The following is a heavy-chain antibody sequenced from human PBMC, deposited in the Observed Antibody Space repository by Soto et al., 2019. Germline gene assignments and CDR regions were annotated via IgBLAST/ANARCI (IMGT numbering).Heavy chain of an antibody. J-gene: IGHJ4*02. CDR2: ISYSGNT. V-gene: IGHV4-59*01. CDR1: GGSISSDY. Sequence: SETLSLTCTVSGGSISSDYWSWIRQPPGKGLEWIGYISYSGNTNYNPSLKSLVTISVDTSKKQFSLKLRSVTTADAAVYYCARVLSGSSLFDYWGQGMLVTVSS. D-gene: IGHD1-26*01. CDR3: ARVLSGSSLFDY.